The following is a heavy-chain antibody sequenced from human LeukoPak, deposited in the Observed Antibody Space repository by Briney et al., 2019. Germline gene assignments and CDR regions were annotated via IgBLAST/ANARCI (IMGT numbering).Heavy chain of an antibody. D-gene: IGHD3-22*01. Sequence: GGSLRLSCAASGFTFSSSAMNWVRQAPGKGLEWVSAISGSGGSTYYADSVKGRFTISRDNSKNRLYLQMNSLRAEDTAVYYCAKTTNSGLRSYHYMDVWGKGTTVTISS. J-gene: IGHJ6*03. CDR1: GFTFSSSA. CDR3: AKTTNSGLRSYHYMDV. V-gene: IGHV3-23*01. CDR2: ISGSGGST.